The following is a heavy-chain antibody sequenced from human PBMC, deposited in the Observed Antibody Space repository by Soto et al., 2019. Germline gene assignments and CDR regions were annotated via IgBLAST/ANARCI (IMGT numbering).Heavy chain of an antibody. CDR1: GFDFNNYA. J-gene: IGHJ4*02. Sequence: QVRLVESGGGVVQPGVSLRLSCAASGFDFNNYAMHWVRQAPGKGLEWVALVASDGGNKYYGDGVKGRFTISRDNSKSTLDLQMNSLRAEDTAVYFCALLEGGPQGNFDYWGQGILVTVSS. CDR2: VASDGGNK. CDR3: ALLEGGPQGNFDY. D-gene: IGHD3-10*01. V-gene: IGHV3-30*03.